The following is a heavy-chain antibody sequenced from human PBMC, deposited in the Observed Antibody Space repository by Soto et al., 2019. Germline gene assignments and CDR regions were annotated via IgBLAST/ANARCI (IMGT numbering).Heavy chain of an antibody. D-gene: IGHD6-19*01. Sequence: GASVKVSCKASGYTFTSYGISWVRQAPGQGLEWMGWISAYNGITNYAQKLQGRVTMTTDTSTSTAYMELRSLRSDDTAVYYCASLNRYSSGWYFDYWGQGTLVTVPQ. J-gene: IGHJ4*02. CDR2: ISAYNGIT. CDR1: GYTFTSYG. CDR3: ASLNRYSSGWYFDY. V-gene: IGHV1-18*01.